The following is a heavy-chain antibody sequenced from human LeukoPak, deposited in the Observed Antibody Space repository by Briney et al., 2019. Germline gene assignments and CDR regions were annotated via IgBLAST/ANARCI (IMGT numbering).Heavy chain of an antibody. Sequence: GASVKVSCKTSGYTFTNYGITWVRRAPGQGLEWMGRINPNSGGTNYAQKFQGRVTMTRDTSISTTYMELSRLRSDDTAVYYCASSVLLWFGAEAFDIWGQGTMVTVSS. CDR1: GYTFTNYG. CDR3: ASSVLLWFGAEAFDI. CDR2: INPNSGGT. J-gene: IGHJ3*02. D-gene: IGHD3-10*01. V-gene: IGHV1-2*06.